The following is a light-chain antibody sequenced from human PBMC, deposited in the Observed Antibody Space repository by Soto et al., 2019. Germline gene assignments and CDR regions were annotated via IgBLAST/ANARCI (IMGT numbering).Light chain of an antibody. CDR1: SSNIGSNT. CDR3: AAWDDSLSIVV. J-gene: IGLJ2*01. Sequence: QSVLTQPPSASGTPGQRATISCSGSSSNIGSNTVNWYQQLPGTAPKLLIYSNNQRPSGVPDRFSGSKSDTSGSLTISGLQSEDEADYYCAAWDDSLSIVVFGGGTKLTVL. V-gene: IGLV1-44*01. CDR2: SNN.